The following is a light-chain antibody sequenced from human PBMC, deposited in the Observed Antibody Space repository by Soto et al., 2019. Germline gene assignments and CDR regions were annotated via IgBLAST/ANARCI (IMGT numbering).Light chain of an antibody. CDR2: EVS. CDR3: SSYTSPIIWV. CDR1: SSDVGGYNY. Sequence: QSALTQPASVSGSPGQSITISCTGTSSDVGGYNYVSWYQQHPGKAPKLMIYEVSNRPSGASNRFSGSKSGNTASLTISGLHAEDEAHYYCSSYTSPIIWVFGGGTTLTVL. J-gene: IGLJ2*01. V-gene: IGLV2-14*01.